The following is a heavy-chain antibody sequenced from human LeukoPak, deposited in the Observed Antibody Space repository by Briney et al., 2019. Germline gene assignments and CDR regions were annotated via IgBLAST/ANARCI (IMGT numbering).Heavy chain of an antibody. CDR2: IRYDGSNK. CDR1: GFTFSSYG. V-gene: IGHV3-30*02. CDR3: ARDGEYSSSWDPGAFDI. D-gene: IGHD6-13*01. J-gene: IGHJ3*02. Sequence: GGSLRLSCAASGFTFSSYGMHWVRQAPGKGLEWVAFIRYDGSNKYYADSVKGRFTISRDNSKNSLYLQMNSLRAEDTAVYYCARDGEYSSSWDPGAFDIWGQGTMVTVSS.